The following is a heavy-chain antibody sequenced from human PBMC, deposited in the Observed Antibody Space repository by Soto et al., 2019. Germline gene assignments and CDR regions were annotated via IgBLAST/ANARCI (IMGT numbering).Heavy chain of an antibody. CDR1: GGYFSGYY. D-gene: IGHD2-21*02. Sequence: SVPLALTYAVYGGYFSGYYWNWLRQPPGKGLEWIGKINHSGSTYNPSLKSRVTISLDTSKNQFSLTLSSVTAADTAVYYCAGPYNCGSASYPAYSIDSRGQGTLVTGSS. J-gene: IGHJ4*02. CDR3: AGPYNCGSASYPAYSIDS. CDR2: INHSGST. V-gene: IGHV4-34*01.